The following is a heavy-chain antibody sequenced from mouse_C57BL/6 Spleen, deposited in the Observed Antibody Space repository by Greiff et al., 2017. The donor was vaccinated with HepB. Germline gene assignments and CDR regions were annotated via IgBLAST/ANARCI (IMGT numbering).Heavy chain of an antibody. CDR1: GFSLTSYG. D-gene: IGHD2-1*01. J-gene: IGHJ4*01. CDR2: IWSGGST. Sequence: QVQLKESGPGLVQPSQSLSITCTVSGFSLTSYGVHWVRQSPGKGLEWLGVIWSGGSTDYNAAFISRLSISKDNSKSQVFFKMNSLQADDTAIYYCASLMVTTLYYYAMDYWGQGTSVTVSS. V-gene: IGHV2-2*01. CDR3: ASLMVTTLYYYAMDY.